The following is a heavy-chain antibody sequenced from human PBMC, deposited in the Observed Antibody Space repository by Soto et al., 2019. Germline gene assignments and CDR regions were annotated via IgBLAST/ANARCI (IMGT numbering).Heavy chain of an antibody. CDR2: INAANGHT. D-gene: IGHD3-10*01. Sequence: QVQVVQSGAEVKRPGASVKVSCKASGYTFTHYAIHWVRQAPGQRPELMGWINAANGHTKYSQTFQGRVTLTRDTSVTTAYMELSSLSSEDTAVYYCATQDFESGRSHLDYWGQGTLVTVSS. CDR1: GYTFTHYA. CDR3: ATQDFESGRSHLDY. V-gene: IGHV1-3*01. J-gene: IGHJ4*02.